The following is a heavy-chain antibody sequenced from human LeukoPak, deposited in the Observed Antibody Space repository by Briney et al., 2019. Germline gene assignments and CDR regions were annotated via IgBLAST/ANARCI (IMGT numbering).Heavy chain of an antibody. CDR2: IYYSGST. CDR3: ARGSGFGETFDY. D-gene: IGHD3-10*01. CDR1: GGSISSSSYY. Sequence: SETLSLTCTVSGGSISSSSYYWGWIRQPPGKGLEWIGSIYYSGSTYYNPSLKSRVTISVDTSKNQFSLKLTSVTAADTALYYCARGSGFGETFDYWGQGTLVTVSS. J-gene: IGHJ4*02. V-gene: IGHV4-39*07.